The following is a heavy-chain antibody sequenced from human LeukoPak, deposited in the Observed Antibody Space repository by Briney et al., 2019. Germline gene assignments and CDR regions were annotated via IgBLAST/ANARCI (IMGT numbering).Heavy chain of an antibody. Sequence: SETLSLTCSVSGDSVSSHYWSWVRQPPGKGLEWIGHIYYDGSTKYNPSLKRRVTLSVDTTKNQFSLKLSSVTTADTVVYYCARGRALNYYYMDVWGKGTTVTASS. J-gene: IGHJ6*03. CDR3: ARGRALNYYYMDV. V-gene: IGHV4-59*02. CDR2: IYYDGST. CDR1: GDSVSSHY.